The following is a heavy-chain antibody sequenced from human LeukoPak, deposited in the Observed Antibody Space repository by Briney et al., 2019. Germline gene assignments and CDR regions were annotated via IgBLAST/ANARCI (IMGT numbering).Heavy chain of an antibody. V-gene: IGHV5-51*01. CDR3: ARTYCSGGSCYLGYWYFDL. CDR1: GYSFSIYR. J-gene: IGHJ2*01. CDR2: IYPGDSDT. Sequence: GESLKISCKGSGYSFSIYRIGWVRQMPGKGLEWMGIIYPGDSDTRYSPSFQGQFTISADKSISTAYLQWTSLKASDTAMYYCARTYCSGGSCYLGYWYFDLWGRGTLVTVSS. D-gene: IGHD2-15*01.